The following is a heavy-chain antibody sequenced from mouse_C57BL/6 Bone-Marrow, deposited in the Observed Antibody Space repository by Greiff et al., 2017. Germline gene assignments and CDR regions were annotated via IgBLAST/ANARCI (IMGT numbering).Heavy chain of an antibody. D-gene: IGHD2-3*01. J-gene: IGHJ2*01. Sequence: QVQLQQSGAELVKPGASVKISCKASGYTFTDYYINWVKQRPGQGLAWIGKIGPGSGSTYYNEKFKGKATLTADKSSSTSYMQLSSLTSEGSAMYFWAGDGYYEDYWGQGTTLTVSS. CDR1: GYTFTDYY. V-gene: IGHV1-77*01. CDR3: AGDGYYEDY. CDR2: IGPGSGST.